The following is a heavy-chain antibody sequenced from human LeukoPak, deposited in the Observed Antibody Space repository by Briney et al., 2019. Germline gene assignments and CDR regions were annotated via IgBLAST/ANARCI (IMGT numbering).Heavy chain of an antibody. Sequence: ASVKVSCKASGGTSSSYAISWVRPGPGQGLEWMGGIIPIFGTANYAQKFQGRVTITTDESTSTAYMELSSLRSEDTAVYYCALVRACTSCYKDAFDIWGQGTMVTVSS. CDR3: ALVRACTSCYKDAFDI. J-gene: IGHJ3*02. CDR2: IIPIFGTA. CDR1: GGTSSSYA. V-gene: IGHV1-69*05. D-gene: IGHD2-2*02.